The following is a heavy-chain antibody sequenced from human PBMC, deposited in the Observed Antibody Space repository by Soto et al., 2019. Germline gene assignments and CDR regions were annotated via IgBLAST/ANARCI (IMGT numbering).Heavy chain of an antibody. CDR2: LYVGGTT. Sequence: EVQLVETGGGLIQPGGSLTLSCAASGFSVSSTYMSWVRQAPGKGLQWVSVLYVGGTTYYANSVKGRFTISRDNSRNTLYLHLDSLTTEDTAVYYCARHPPTNSWPAALDSWGQGALVTVSS. V-gene: IGHV3-53*02. CDR1: GFSVSSTY. J-gene: IGHJ4*02. CDR3: ARHPPTNSWPAALDS. D-gene: IGHD2-15*01.